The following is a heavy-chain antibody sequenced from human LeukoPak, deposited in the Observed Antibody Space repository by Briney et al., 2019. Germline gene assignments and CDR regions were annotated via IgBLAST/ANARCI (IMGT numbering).Heavy chain of an antibody. Sequence: GASVKVSCKASGYTFTSYYMHWVRQAPGQGLEWMGIINPSGGSTSYAQKFQGRVTMTRDTSTSTVYMELSSLTSEDTAVYYCARDLYGDYFDYWGQGTLVTVSS. CDR3: ARDLYGDYFDY. J-gene: IGHJ4*02. CDR2: INPSGGST. D-gene: IGHD3-16*01. V-gene: IGHV1-46*01. CDR1: GYTFTSYY.